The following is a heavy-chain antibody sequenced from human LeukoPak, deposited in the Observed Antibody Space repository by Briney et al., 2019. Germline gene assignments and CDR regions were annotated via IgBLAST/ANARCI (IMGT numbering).Heavy chain of an antibody. CDR3: ARYSSSPYYYGMDV. Sequence: SETLSLTCTVSSGSISSYYWSWIRQPPGKGLEWIGYIYYSGSTNYNPSLKSRVTISVDTSKNQFSLKLSSVTAADTAVYYCARYSSSPYYYGMDVWGQGTTVTVSS. D-gene: IGHD6-6*01. CDR2: IYYSGST. V-gene: IGHV4-59*01. CDR1: SGSISSYY. J-gene: IGHJ6*02.